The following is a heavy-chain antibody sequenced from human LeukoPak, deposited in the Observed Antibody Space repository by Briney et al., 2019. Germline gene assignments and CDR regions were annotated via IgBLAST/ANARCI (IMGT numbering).Heavy chain of an antibody. CDR1: GSTFSSYA. J-gene: IGHJ4*02. CDR2: ISGSGGST. V-gene: IGHV3-23*01. D-gene: IGHD3-22*01. Sequence: GGSLRLSCAASGSTFSSYAMSWVRQAPGKGLEWVSAISGSGGSTYYADSVKGRFTISRDNSKNTLYLQMNSLRAEDTAVYYCAKDSVKYYDSSGYRFFDYWGQGTLVTVSS. CDR3: AKDSVKYYDSSGYRFFDY.